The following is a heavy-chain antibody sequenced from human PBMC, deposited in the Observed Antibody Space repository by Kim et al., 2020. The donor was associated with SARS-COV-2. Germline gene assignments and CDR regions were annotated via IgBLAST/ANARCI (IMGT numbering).Heavy chain of an antibody. CDR2: IYYSGST. D-gene: IGHD2-2*01. CDR3: SRYCSSTSCYDSAAPDAV. J-gene: IGHJ3*01. Sequence: SETLSLTCTVSGGSISSYYLSWIRQPPGKGLEWIGYIYYSGSTNYNPSLKSRVTISVDTSKNQFSLKLSSVTAADTAVYYCSRYCSSTSCYDSAAPDAV. V-gene: IGHV4-59*08. CDR1: GGSISSYY.